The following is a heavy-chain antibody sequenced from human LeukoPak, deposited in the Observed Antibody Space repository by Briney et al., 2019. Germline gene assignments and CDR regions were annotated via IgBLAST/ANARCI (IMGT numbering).Heavy chain of an antibody. CDR1: GFTFSNAW. D-gene: IGHD3-3*01. V-gene: IGHV3-15*01. CDR3: TTDEWT. J-gene: IGHJ4*02. Sequence: GGSLRLSCAASGFTFSNAWMSGVRQAPGKGLEWVGHIKSKTDGGTTDYAAPVKGRFTISRDDSKTTLDLQMNSLKTEDTAVYYCTTDEWTWGQRTLVTVSS. CDR2: IKSKTDGGTT.